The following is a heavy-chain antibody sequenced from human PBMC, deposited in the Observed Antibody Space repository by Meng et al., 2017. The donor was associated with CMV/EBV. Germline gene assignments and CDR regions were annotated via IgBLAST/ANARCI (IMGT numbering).Heavy chain of an antibody. CDR3: ARSVRLGNDYFHLGSTNGFDP. J-gene: IGHJ5*02. CDR2: IIPIFGTA. D-gene: IGHD1-1*01. Sequence: SYAISWVRQAPGQGLEWMGGIIPIFGTANYAQKFQGRVTITTDESTSTAYMELSSLRSEDTAVYYCARSVRLGNDYFHLGSTNGFDPWGQGTLVTVSS. V-gene: IGHV1-69*05. CDR1: SYA.